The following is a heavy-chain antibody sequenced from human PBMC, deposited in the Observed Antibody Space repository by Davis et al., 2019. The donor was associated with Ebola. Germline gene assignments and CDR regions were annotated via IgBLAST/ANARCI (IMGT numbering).Heavy chain of an antibody. CDR3: VKFSENGGDDVYGMDV. CDR2: ISWNSGSI. J-gene: IGHJ6*02. V-gene: IGHV3-9*01. D-gene: IGHD4-23*01. CDR1: GFTLAAYA. Sequence: SLKISCEASGFTLAAYAMHWVRQAPGKGLEWVSVISWNSGSIGYADSVKGRFTISRDNAKNSLYLQMNSLRAEDTALYYCVKFSENGGDDVYGMDVWGQGTTVTVSS.